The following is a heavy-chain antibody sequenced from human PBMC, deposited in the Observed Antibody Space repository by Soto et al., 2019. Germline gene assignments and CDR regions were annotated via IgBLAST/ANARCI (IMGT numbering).Heavy chain of an antibody. CDR2: IYPGDSDT. CDR1: GYSFTSYW. V-gene: IGHV5-51*01. Sequence: PGESLKISCKGSGYSFTSYWIGWVRQMPGKGLEWMVIIYPGDSDTRYSPSFQGQDTISADKSISTAYLQWSSLKASDSAMSYCARHGYVIAAHPLYYGMDVWGQGTTVTVSS. J-gene: IGHJ6*02. D-gene: IGHD6-6*01. CDR3: ARHGYVIAAHPLYYGMDV.